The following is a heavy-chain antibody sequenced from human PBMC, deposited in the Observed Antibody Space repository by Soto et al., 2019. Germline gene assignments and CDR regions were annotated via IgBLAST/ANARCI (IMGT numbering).Heavy chain of an antibody. V-gene: IGHV3-73*01. CDR2: IRSKANSYAT. CDR1: GFTFSGSA. D-gene: IGHD2-2*01. Sequence: GGSLRLSCAASGFTFSGSAMHWVRQASGKGLEWVGRIRSKANSYATAYAASVKGRFTISRDDSKNTAYLQMNSLKTEDTAVYYCSCYAPDDAFDIWGQGTMVTVSS. J-gene: IGHJ3*02. CDR3: SCYAPDDAFDI.